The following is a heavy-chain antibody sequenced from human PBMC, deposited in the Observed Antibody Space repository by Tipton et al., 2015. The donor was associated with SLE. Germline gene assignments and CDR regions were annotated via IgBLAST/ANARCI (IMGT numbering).Heavy chain of an antibody. CDR1: GGSFSDYY. V-gene: IGHV4-30-4*01. CDR3: ARFSFSGYGFDI. Sequence: TLSLTCDVYGGSFSDYYWMWIRQPPGKGLEWIGYIYYSGSTYYNPSLRSRLTISIDTSNNQFSLKLSSVTAADTAVYYCARFSFSGYGFDIWGQGTMVTV. J-gene: IGHJ3*02. D-gene: IGHD3-22*01. CDR2: IYYSGST.